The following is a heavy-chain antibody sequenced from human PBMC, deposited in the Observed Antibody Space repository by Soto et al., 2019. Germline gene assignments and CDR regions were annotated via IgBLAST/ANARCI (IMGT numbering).Heavy chain of an antibody. CDR1: GFTFSTYS. D-gene: IGHD1-1*01. V-gene: IGHV3-48*02. CDR2: ISSSGSTV. Sequence: EVQLVESGGGLVQPGGSLRLSCAASGFTFSTYSMNWVRQAPGKGLEWVSYISSSGSTVEYADSVKGRFTISRDNAKNSLYLQMNSLRDADTAVYYCARDLAGTTPEIYWGQGTLVTVSS. J-gene: IGHJ4*02. CDR3: ARDLAGTTPEIY.